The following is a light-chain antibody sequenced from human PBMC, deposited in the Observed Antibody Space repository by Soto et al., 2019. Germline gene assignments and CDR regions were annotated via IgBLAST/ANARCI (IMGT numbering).Light chain of an antibody. V-gene: IGLV1-40*01. CDR2: VNS. CDR1: SSNIGAGYD. CDR3: QSYDSSLSGWV. Sequence: QSVLTQPPSVSGAPGQRVTISCTGSSSNIGAGYDVHWYQQLPGTAPKLLIYVNSNRPSGVPDRFSGSKSVTSASLAITGLRAEDEADYYCQSYDSSLSGWVFGGGTKLTVL. J-gene: IGLJ3*02.